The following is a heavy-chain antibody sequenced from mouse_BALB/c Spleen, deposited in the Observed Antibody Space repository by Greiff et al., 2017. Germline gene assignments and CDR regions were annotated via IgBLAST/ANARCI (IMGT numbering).Heavy chain of an antibody. CDR1: GDSITSGY. CDR3: ARWSYDYDYAMDY. J-gene: IGHJ4*01. V-gene: IGHV3-8*02. CDR2: ISYSGST. Sequence: DVKLQESGPSLVKPSQTLSLTCSVTGDSITSGYWNWIRKFTGNKLEYMGYISYSGSTYYNPSLKSRISITRDTSKNQYYLQLNSVTTEDTATYYCARWSYDYDYAMDYWGQGTSVTVSS. D-gene: IGHD2-4*01.